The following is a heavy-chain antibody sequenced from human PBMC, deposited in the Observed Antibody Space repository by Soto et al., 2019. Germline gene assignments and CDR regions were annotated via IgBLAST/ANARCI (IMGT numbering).Heavy chain of an antibody. Sequence: GGSLRLSCSASGFTFSSYSMNWVRQAPGKGLEWVSSISSSSSYIYYADSVKGRFTISRDNAKNSLYLQMNSLRAEDTAVYYCARDLRLSSGWTPYGMDVWGQGTTVTVSS. CDR1: GFTFSSYS. CDR2: ISSSSSYI. CDR3: ARDLRLSSGWTPYGMDV. J-gene: IGHJ6*02. V-gene: IGHV3-21*01. D-gene: IGHD6-19*01.